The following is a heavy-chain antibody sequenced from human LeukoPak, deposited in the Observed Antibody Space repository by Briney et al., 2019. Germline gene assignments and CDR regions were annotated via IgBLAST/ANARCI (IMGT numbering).Heavy chain of an antibody. CDR3: ATTCSSTRCWPYTWFDP. CDR2: FDPEDGET. CDR1: GYTLTELS. J-gene: IGHJ5*02. V-gene: IGHV1-24*01. Sequence: ASVRVSCKVSGYTLTELSIHCVRQAPGKGREWVGGFDPEDGETLYAQKIRGRVTMPEHTSTDPAYMELSSVRSEHTAGYYCATTCSSTRCWPYTWFDPGGEGTLVTVPS. D-gene: IGHD2-2*01.